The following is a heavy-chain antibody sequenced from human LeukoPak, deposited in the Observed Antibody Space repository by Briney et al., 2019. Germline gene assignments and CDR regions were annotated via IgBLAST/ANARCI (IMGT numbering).Heavy chain of an antibody. V-gene: IGHV1-46*01. CDR1: GYTFTSYY. CDR3: AKVGKSDRNNFFTTKEKQLDY. J-gene: IGHJ4*02. D-gene: IGHD1/OR15-1a*01. Sequence: ASVKVSCKASGYTFTSYYMHWVRQAPGQGLEWMGIINPSGGSTSYAQKFQGRVTMTRDMSTSTDYMELSSLRSEDTAVYYCAKVGKSDRNNFFTTKEKQLDYWGQGTLLTVSS. CDR2: INPSGGST.